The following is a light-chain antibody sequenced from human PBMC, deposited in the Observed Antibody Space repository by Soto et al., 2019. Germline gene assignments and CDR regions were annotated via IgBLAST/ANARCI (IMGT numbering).Light chain of an antibody. V-gene: IGKV1-12*01. CDR2: DAS. CDR1: QSVXSW. J-gene: IGKJ5*01. Sequence: TQSPFCLCASLGDGVTITCLARQSVXSWFGWYEEKPGKAPKILXVDASSLQRGVPSRLSGSGSATDFTLTISSLHPEDFATYYFQQDNSFTRTFGGGTRLEIK. CDR3: QQDNSFTRT.